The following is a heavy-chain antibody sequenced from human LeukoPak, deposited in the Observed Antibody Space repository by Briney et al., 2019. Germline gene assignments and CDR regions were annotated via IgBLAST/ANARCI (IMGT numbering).Heavy chain of an antibody. CDR3: ASEVPYYYYMDV. CDR1: GFTFSSYW. CDR2: IKQDGSDK. V-gene: IGHV3-7*01. J-gene: IGHJ6*03. Sequence: GGSLRLSCAASGFTFSSYWMSWVRQAPGKGLEWVANIKQDGSDKYYVDSVKGRFTISRDNAKNSLYLQMNSLRAEDTAVYYCASEVPYYYYMDVWGKGTTVTVSS. D-gene: IGHD3-10*01.